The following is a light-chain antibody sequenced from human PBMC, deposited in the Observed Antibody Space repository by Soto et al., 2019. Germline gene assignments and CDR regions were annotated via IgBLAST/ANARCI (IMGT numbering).Light chain of an antibody. J-gene: IGKJ5*01. V-gene: IGKV3D-15*01. CDR3: QQYNTWPIT. CDR2: GAS. CDR1: QSVNSN. Sequence: EIVMTQSPAALSVSPGERATLSCRASQSVNSNLAWYQQKHGQAPRLLVYGASTRATGIPARFSGSGSGTEFTLTISSLQSEDFALYYCQQYNTWPITFGQGTRLEIK.